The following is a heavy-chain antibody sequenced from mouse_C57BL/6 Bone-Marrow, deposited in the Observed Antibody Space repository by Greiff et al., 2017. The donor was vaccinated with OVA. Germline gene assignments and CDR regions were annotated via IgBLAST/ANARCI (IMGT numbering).Heavy chain of an antibody. V-gene: IGHV1-31*01. J-gene: IGHJ4*01. CDR3: ASEVYGNYLYYYAMDY. CDR1: GYSFTGYY. CDR2: IYPYNGVS. D-gene: IGHD2-1*01. Sequence: EVQLQQSGPELVKPGASVKISCKASGYSFTGYYMHWVKQSHGNILDWIGYIYPYNGVSSYNQKFKGKATLTVDKSSSTAYMELRSLTSEDSAVYYCASEVYGNYLYYYAMDYWGQGTSVTVSS.